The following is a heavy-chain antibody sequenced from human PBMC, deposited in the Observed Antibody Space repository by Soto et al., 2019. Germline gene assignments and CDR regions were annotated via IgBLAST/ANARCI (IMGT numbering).Heavy chain of an antibody. V-gene: IGHV3-15*01. CDR1: GFTFSNAW. CDR3: TTDWTPVDYGDYEGYFDY. Sequence: EVQLVESGGGLVKPGGSLRLSCAASGFTFSNAWMSWVRQAPGKGLEWVGRIKSKTDGGTTDYAAPVKGRFTISRDDSKNTLYLQMNSLKTEDTAVYYCTTDWTPVDYGDYEGYFDYWGQETLVTVSS. D-gene: IGHD4-17*01. J-gene: IGHJ4*02. CDR2: IKSKTDGGTT.